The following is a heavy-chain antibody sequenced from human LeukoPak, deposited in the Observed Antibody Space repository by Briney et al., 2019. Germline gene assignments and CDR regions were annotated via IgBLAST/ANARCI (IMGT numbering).Heavy chain of an antibody. CDR1: GGSFSGYY. CDR3: ARVVADCGGDCYSLRRIFDY. J-gene: IGHJ4*02. V-gene: IGHV4-59*01. D-gene: IGHD2-21*02. Sequence: SETLSLTCAVYGGSFSGYYWSWIRQPPGKGLEWIGYIYYSGSTNYNPSLKSRVTISVDTSKNQFSLKLSSVTAADTAVYYCARVVADCGGDCYSLRRIFDYWGQGTLVTVSS. CDR2: IYYSGST.